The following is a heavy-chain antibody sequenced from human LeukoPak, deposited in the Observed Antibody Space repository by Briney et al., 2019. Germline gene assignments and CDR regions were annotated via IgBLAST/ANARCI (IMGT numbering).Heavy chain of an antibody. J-gene: IGHJ4*02. CDR3: AGRSRSPNRRRATFDY. Sequence: SETLSLTCTVSGGSIVSFLWSWIRQPPGKSLEWIGYISYSGGTNFNPSLESRVTMSIDTSNNQFSLRLSSVTAADTAVYYCAGRSRSPNRRRATFDYWGQGNLATVSS. V-gene: IGHV4-59*01. D-gene: IGHD3-10*01. CDR1: GGSIVSFL. CDR2: ISYSGGT.